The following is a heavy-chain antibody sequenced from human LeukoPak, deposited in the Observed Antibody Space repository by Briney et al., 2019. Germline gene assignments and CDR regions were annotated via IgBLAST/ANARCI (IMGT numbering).Heavy chain of an antibody. CDR2: INPNSGDT. J-gene: IGHJ4*02. Sequence: EASVKVSCKASGYTFTSYGISWVRQAPGQGLEWMGWINPNSGDTNYAQKFKGRVTMTRDTSISTAYMELSRLRSDDTAVYYCASPGYCSGGSCYRVYNFDYWSQGTLVTVSS. CDR3: ASPGYCSGGSCYRVYNFDY. V-gene: IGHV1-2*02. D-gene: IGHD2-15*01. CDR1: GYTFTSYG.